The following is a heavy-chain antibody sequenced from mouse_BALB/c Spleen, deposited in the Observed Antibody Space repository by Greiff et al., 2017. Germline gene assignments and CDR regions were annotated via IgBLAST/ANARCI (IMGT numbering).Heavy chain of an antibody. CDR2: ISYDGSN. J-gene: IGHJ2*01. V-gene: IGHV3-6*02. CDR3: ARGGNYVGDY. Sequence: VQLQQSGPGLVKPSQSLSLTCSVTGYSITSGYYWNWIRQFPGNKLEWMGYISYDGSNNYNPSLKNRISITRDTSKNQFFLKLNSVTTEDTATYYCARGGNYVGDYWGQGTTLTVSS. D-gene: IGHD2-1*01. CDR1: GYSITSGYY.